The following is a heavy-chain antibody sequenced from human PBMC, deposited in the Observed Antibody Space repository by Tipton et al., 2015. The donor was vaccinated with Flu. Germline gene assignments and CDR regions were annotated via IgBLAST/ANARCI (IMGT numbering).Heavy chain of an antibody. CDR2: ICPGSP. D-gene: IGHD4-11*01. J-gene: IGHJ5*02. V-gene: IGHV4-38-2*01. CDR1: GYSISSGYY. CDR3: ARRDFSNYVSEPKNWFDI. Sequence: TLSLTCAVSGYSISSGYYWGWVRQPPGKGLEWIGNICPGSPYYNPSLRSRVTISVAGARPQFSLRLTSVTAADTAVYFCARRDFSNYVSEPKNWFDIWGQGTLVTVSS.